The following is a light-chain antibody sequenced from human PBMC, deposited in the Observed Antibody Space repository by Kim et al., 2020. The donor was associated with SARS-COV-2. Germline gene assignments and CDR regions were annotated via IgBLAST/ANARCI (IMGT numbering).Light chain of an antibody. V-gene: IGLV4-69*01. CDR1: NGHYNYA. J-gene: IGLJ3*02. CDR3: QTWGPGIRV. CDR2: VNSDGSH. Sequence: QPVLTQSPSASASLGASVKLTCTLSNGHYNYAIAWHQQQLGRGPRYLMKVNSDGSHSKGDGIPDRFSGSSSGAERYLTISSLQSDDEADYYCQTWGPGIRVFGGGTQLTVL.